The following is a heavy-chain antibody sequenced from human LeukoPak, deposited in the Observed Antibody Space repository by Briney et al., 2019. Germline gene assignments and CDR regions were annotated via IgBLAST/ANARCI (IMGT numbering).Heavy chain of an antibody. J-gene: IGHJ4*02. CDR3: ARDRLYYGSGSPFDY. CDR1: GGSLSTSNHY. Sequence: SETLSLTCTVSGGSLSTSNHYWGWVRQTPGRGLEWMGNIYYSGSTQYNPSLKSRVTISVNTSKNQFSLKLSSVTAADTAVYYCARDRLYYGSGSPFDYWGQGTLVTVSS. CDR2: IYYSGST. V-gene: IGHV4-39*07. D-gene: IGHD3-10*01.